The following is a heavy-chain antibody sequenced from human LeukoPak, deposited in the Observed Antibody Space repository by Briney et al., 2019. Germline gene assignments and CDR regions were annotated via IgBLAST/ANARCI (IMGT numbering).Heavy chain of an antibody. J-gene: IGHJ5*02. CDR2: IIPIFGTA. Sequence: GASVKVSCKASGGTFSSYAISWVRQAPGQGLEWMGRIIPIFGTANYAQKFQGRVTITADKSTSTAYMELSSLRSEDTAVYYCVCLSTSGPTTWFDPWGQGTLVTVSS. D-gene: IGHD2-2*01. CDR3: VCLSTSGPTTWFDP. V-gene: IGHV1-69*06. CDR1: GGTFSSYA.